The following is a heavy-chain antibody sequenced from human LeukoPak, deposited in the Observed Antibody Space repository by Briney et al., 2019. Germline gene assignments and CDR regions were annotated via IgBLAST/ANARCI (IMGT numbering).Heavy chain of an antibody. D-gene: IGHD6-6*01. CDR1: GYSFTIYW. CDR2: IYPGDSDT. J-gene: IGHJ4*02. CDR3: ASQYSSSDVFDY. V-gene: IGHV5-51*01. Sequence: GESLKISCKASGYSFTIYWIAWVRQMPGKGLEWMGIIYPGDSDTRYSPSFQGQVTISADKSISTAYLQWSSLKASDTAMYYCASQYSSSDVFDYWGQGTLVTVSS.